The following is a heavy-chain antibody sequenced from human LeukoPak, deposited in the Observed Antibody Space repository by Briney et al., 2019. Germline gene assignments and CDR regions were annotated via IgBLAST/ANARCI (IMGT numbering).Heavy chain of an antibody. CDR2: IYYSGST. Sequence: PSETLSLTCTVSGGSISSYYWSWIRQPPGKGLQWIGYIYYSGSTNYNPSLKSRVTISVDTSKNQFSLKLSSVTAADTAVYYCARVQAYGGKGYFDYWGQGTLVTVSS. D-gene: IGHD4-23*01. J-gene: IGHJ4*02. CDR1: GGSISSYY. CDR3: ARVQAYGGKGYFDY. V-gene: IGHV4-59*01.